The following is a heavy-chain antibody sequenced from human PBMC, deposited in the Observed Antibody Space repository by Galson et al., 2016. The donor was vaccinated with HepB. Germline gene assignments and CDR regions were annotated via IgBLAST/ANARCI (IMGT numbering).Heavy chain of an antibody. J-gene: IGHJ3*01. V-gene: IGHV3-49*04. CDR2: IRSQYYGGTT. CDR3: IRTVGHRHHALDF. CDR1: GFAFGDHG. D-gene: IGHD4-23*01. Sequence: SLRLSCAASGFAFGDHGVTWVRQAPGKGLEWVGFIRSQYYGGTTEYASSMKGRITVSRDDSKGIGFLQVNNLKIEDTGVYYCIRTVGHRHHALDFWGRGTMVIVSS.